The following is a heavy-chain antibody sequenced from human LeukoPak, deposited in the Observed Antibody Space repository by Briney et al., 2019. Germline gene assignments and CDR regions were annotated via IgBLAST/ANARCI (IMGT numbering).Heavy chain of an antibody. D-gene: IGHD6-13*01. Sequence: SETLSLTCTVSGGSISSYYWGWIRQPPGKGLEWIGSIYYSGSTYYNPSLKSRVTISVDTSKNQFSLKLSSVTAADTAVYYCARYKSSSWLNWFDPWGQGTLVTVSS. CDR2: IYYSGST. J-gene: IGHJ5*02. V-gene: IGHV4-39*01. CDR1: GGSISSYY. CDR3: ARYKSSSWLNWFDP.